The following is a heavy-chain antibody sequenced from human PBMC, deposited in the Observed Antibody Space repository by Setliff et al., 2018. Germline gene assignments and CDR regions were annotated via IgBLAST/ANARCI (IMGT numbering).Heavy chain of an antibody. CDR2: IYPGDSDT. D-gene: IGHD3-22*01. J-gene: IGHJ3*02. CDR1: GYSFTSYW. V-gene: IGHV5-51*01. CDR3: ARQYPYYHDSSGYFSPLDDGFDI. Sequence: GESLKISCKGSGYSFTSYWIGWVRQMPGKGLEWMGIIYPGDSDTRYSPSFQGQVTISADKSISTAYLQWSSLKASDTAMHYCARQYPYYHDSSGYFSPLDDGFDIWGQGTMVTVSS.